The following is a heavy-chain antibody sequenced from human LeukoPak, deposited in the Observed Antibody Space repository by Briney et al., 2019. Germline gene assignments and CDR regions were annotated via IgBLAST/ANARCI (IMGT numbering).Heavy chain of an antibody. CDR3: ARLVYGVPRGYYLDD. V-gene: IGHV3-11*04. Sequence: KTGGSLRLSCAASGFTFSDYYMSWIRQAPGKGLEWVSYISSSGSTIYYADSVKGRFTISRDNAKNTLYLQMNSLRSEDTAVYYCARLVYGVPRGYYLDDWGQGTLVSVSS. CDR1: GFTFSDYY. D-gene: IGHD4-17*01. CDR2: ISSSGSTI. J-gene: IGHJ4*02.